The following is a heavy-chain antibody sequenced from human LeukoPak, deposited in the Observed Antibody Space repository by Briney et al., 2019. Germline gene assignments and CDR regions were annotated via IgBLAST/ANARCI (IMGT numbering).Heavy chain of an antibody. CDR3: ARVGSSGYYYDHDY. V-gene: IGHV4-39*07. Sequence: SETLSLTCTVSGGSISSSSYYWGWIRQPPGKGLEWIGSIYYSGSTYYNPSLKSRVTISVDTSKNQFSLKLSSVTAADPAVYYCARVGSSGYYYDHDYWGQGTLVTVSS. D-gene: IGHD3-22*01. CDR1: GGSISSSSYY. J-gene: IGHJ4*02. CDR2: IYYSGST.